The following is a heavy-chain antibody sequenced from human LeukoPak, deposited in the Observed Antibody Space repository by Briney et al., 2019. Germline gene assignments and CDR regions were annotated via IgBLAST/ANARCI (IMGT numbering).Heavy chain of an antibody. D-gene: IGHD1-26*01. CDR3: AKGGAQV. Sequence: GGSLRLSCAASGFTFSSDAMRWVRQAPGKGLEWVSAISSSGGTTYYADSVRGRFIISRDSSKNTLYLQMNSLRVEDTAVYYCAKGGAQVGGQGTLVTVSS. J-gene: IGHJ4*02. CDR2: ISSSGGTT. CDR1: GFTFSSDA. V-gene: IGHV3-23*01.